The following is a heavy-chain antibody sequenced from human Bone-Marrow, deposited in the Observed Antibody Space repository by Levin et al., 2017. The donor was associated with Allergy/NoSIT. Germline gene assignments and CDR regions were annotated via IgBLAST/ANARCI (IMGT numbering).Heavy chain of an antibody. Sequence: GSLRLSCTVSGDSISSTSHFWAWIRQPPGKGLEWIGSIYYSGSTEYNPSVQSRVTMSVDTSKGQFSLKLTSVTAADSAVYYCARRHDYGDYGGALDIWGQGTMVTVSS. CDR1: GDSISSTSHF. J-gene: IGHJ3*02. D-gene: IGHD4-17*01. V-gene: IGHV4-39*01. CDR3: ARRHDYGDYGGALDI. CDR2: IYYSGST.